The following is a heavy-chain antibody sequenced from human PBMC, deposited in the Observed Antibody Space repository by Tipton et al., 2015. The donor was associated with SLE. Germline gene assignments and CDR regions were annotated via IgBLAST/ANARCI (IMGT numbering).Heavy chain of an antibody. Sequence: SLRLSCAASGFTFNTYGIYWVRQSPGKGLEWVAFSRYDGSIEYYPDSVKGRFTISRDNSKNTLYLQMNGLRVEDTAVYYCAKEKYPGGIALFDHWGQGTLVTVSS. CDR3: AKEKYPGGIALFDH. J-gene: IGHJ4*02. V-gene: IGHV3-30*02. CDR2: SRYDGSIE. CDR1: GFTFNTYG. D-gene: IGHD2-15*01.